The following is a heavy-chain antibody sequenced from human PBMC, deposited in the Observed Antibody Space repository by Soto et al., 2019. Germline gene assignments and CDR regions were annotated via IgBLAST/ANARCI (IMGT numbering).Heavy chain of an antibody. D-gene: IGHD3-10*01. CDR3: ARDSGSGSYFDY. Sequence: TSETLSLTCAVSGGSISSSNWWSWVRQPPGKGLEWIGEIYHSGSTNYNPSLKSRVTISVDKSKNQFSLKLSSVTAADTAVYYCARDSGSGSYFDYWGQGTLVTVSS. J-gene: IGHJ4*02. CDR2: IYHSGST. V-gene: IGHV4-4*02. CDR1: GGSISSSNW.